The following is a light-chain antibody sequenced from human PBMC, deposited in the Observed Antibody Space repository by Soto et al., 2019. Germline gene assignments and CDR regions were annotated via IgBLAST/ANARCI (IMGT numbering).Light chain of an antibody. J-gene: IGKJ1*01. CDR3: QQYGSPWT. V-gene: IGKV3-20*01. CDR1: QSVSSSS. CDR2: GAS. Sequence: EIVLTQSPGTLSLSPGERATLSCRASQSVSSSSLAWYQQKPGQAPRLLIYGASSRATGIPDRFSGSGSGTDFTLTISRLEPEDFAVYYCQQYGSPWTFGQGTKVEIK.